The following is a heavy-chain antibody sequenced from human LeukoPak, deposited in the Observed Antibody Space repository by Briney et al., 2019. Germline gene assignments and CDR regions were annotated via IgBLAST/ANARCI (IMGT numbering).Heavy chain of an antibody. CDR1: GFTFSSYG. J-gene: IGHJ4*02. CDR3: ANHIFDRLFLFDY. CDR2: ISYDGSNK. Sequence: GRSLRLSCAASGFTFSSYGMHWVRQAPGKGLEWVAVISYDGSNKYYADSVKGRFTISRDNSKNTLYLQMNSLRAEDTAVYYCANHIFDRLFLFDYWGQGTLVTVSS. D-gene: IGHD3-9*01. V-gene: IGHV3-30*18.